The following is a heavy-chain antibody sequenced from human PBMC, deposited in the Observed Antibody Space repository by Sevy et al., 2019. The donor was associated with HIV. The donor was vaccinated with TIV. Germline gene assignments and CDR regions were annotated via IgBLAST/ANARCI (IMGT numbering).Heavy chain of an antibody. CDR1: GVSISGYY. J-gene: IGHJ6*02. CDR2: IYYSGMT. Sequence: SETLSLTCTVSGVSISGYYWSWIRQSPGKGLEWIGYIYYSGMTNYNPSLKSRVTISDDTSKNQFSLKLNSVTAADTAVYYCARAVGDYYYGMVVWGQGTKVTDSS. D-gene: IGHD2-2*01. CDR3: ARAVGDYYYGMVV. V-gene: IGHV4-59*01.